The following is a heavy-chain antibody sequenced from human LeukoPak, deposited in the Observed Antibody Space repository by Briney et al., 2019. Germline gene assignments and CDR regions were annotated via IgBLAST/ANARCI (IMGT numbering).Heavy chain of an antibody. D-gene: IGHD2-15*01. J-gene: IGHJ4*02. CDR2: ISGSDGNT. CDR3: TKQSGGSCYQPVDY. CDR1: GFTVSSNY. V-gene: IGHV3-23*01. Sequence: PGGSLRLSCAASGFTVSSNYMSWVRQAPGKGLEWVSGISGSDGNTYYAGSVKGRFTISRENSQNPLFVQMNSLRAEDTAVYYCTKQSGGSCYQPVDYWGQGTLVTVSS.